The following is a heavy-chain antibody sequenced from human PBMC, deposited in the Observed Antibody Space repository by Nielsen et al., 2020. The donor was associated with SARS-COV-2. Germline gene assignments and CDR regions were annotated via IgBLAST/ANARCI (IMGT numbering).Heavy chain of an antibody. CDR3: ARNEGYDFWSGYLGGTDAFDI. CDR1: GGSISTYY. J-gene: IGHJ3*02. V-gene: IGHV4-59*08. Sequence: SETLSLTCTVSGGSISTYYWSWIRQAPGKGLEWIAYIHYSGITNYNTSLKSRVTISVDTSKNQFSLKLSSVTAADTAVYYCARNEGYDFWSGYLGGTDAFDIWGQGTMVTVSS. D-gene: IGHD3-3*01. CDR2: IHYSGIT.